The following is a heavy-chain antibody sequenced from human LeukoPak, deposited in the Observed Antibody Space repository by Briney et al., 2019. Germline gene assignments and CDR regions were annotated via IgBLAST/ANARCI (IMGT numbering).Heavy chain of an antibody. CDR1: GFTSTTYS. D-gene: IGHD4-17*01. Sequence: GRSLRLSCAASGFTSTTYSMNWVRPAPGKGLEWVSYISTSSSTIYYADSVTGRFTISRDNAKNSLYLQMNSLRDEDTAVYYCARGDLDGWYYFGYWGQGTLVTVSS. V-gene: IGHV3-48*02. J-gene: IGHJ4*02. CDR2: ISTSSSTI. CDR3: ARGDLDGWYYFGY.